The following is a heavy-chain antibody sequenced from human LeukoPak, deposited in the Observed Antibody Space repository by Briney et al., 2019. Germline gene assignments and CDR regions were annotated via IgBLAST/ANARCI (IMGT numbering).Heavy chain of an antibody. D-gene: IGHD5-12*01. CDR1: GFTFSSYA. CDR3: ASPYSGYDYNFDH. V-gene: IGHV3-64D*06. J-gene: IGHJ4*02. CDR2: ISSNGGST. Sequence: GGSLRLSCSASGFTFSSYAMHWVRQAPGKGLEYVSSISSNGGSTYYADSVKGRFTISRDNSKNTLSLQMSSLRTEDTAVYCCASPYSGYDYNFDHWGQGTLVTVSS.